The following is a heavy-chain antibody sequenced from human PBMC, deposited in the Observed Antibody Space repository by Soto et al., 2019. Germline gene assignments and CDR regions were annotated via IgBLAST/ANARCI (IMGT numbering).Heavy chain of an antibody. Sequence: GASVKVSCKASGYTFTSYAMHWVRQVPGQRLEWMGWINAGNGNTKYSQKFQGRVTITRDTSASTAYMELSSLRSEDTAVYYCARDLLSSLGVHYYYYGMDVWGQGTTVTVSS. CDR2: INAGNGNT. J-gene: IGHJ6*02. CDR1: GYTFTSYA. CDR3: ARDLLSSLGVHYYYYGMDV. D-gene: IGHD3-10*01. V-gene: IGHV1-3*01.